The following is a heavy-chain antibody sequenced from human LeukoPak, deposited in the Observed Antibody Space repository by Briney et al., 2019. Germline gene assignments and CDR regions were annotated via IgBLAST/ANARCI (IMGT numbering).Heavy chain of an antibody. V-gene: IGHV3-48*03. Sequence: GGSLRLSCAASGFTFRSYEMNWVRQAPGKGLEWVSYISSSGSTIYYADSVKGRFTISRDNAKNSLYLQMNSLRAEDTAVYYCARDHYQYYYQDYWGQGTLVTVSS. CDR3: ARDHYQYYYQDY. CDR2: ISSSGSTI. D-gene: IGHD3-10*01. J-gene: IGHJ4*02. CDR1: GFTFRSYE.